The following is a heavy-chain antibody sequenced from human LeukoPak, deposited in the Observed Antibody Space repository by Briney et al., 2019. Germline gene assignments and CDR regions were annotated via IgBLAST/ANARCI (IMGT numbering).Heavy chain of an antibody. Sequence: SVKVSCKASGGTFSSYAISWVRQAPGQGLEWMGGIIPIFGTANYAQKFQGRVTITADESTSTAYMELSSLRSEDTAVYYCAREGTIFGVAKSFDYWGQGTLVTVSS. J-gene: IGHJ4*02. CDR1: GGTFSSYA. D-gene: IGHD3-3*01. V-gene: IGHV1-69*13. CDR2: IIPIFGTA. CDR3: AREGTIFGVAKSFDY.